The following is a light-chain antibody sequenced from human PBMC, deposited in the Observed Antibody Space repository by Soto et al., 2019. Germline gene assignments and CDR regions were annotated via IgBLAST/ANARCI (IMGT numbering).Light chain of an antibody. CDR2: DVS. CDR1: PTARSY. Sequence: EIVLTQSPGTLSLSPVERATLSCRASPTARSYLAWYQQKPGQAPRLLIYDVSNRATGVPARFSGSGSETDFSLTISSLEPEDFAVYYCQQRSNWPLTFGGGTKV. V-gene: IGKV3-11*01. CDR3: QQRSNWPLT. J-gene: IGKJ4*01.